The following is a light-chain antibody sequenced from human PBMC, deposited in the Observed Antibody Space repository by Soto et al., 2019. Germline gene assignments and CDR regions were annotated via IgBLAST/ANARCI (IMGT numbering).Light chain of an antibody. CDR2: GAS. CDR1: QNISKY. V-gene: IGKV1-39*01. Sequence: IQTVLFSSCQTASVRDSQTVYCLASQNISKYLHWYQQKPGQAPKLLIYGASIREAGIPARFSGSGSGTDFTLTISSLQPEDFAVYYCQQRFRTPLTFGGGTKVDIK. CDR3: QQRFRTPLT. J-gene: IGKJ4*01.